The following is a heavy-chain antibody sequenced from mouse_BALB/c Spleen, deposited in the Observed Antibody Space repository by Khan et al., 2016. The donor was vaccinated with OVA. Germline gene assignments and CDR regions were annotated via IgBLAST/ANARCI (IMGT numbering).Heavy chain of an antibody. V-gene: IGHV14-3*02. J-gene: IGHJ2*01. CDR1: GLNIKDTY. Sequence: MQLVESGAELVKSGATVKLSCTASGLNIKDTYMYWLKQWPEQGLEWIGRIDPPNGNTNSDPKLQDKANITADTSTNPAYLQISSLTSDDTAVYYCARMARKWGQGTTLTVSS. CDR3: ARMARK. CDR2: IDPPNGNT.